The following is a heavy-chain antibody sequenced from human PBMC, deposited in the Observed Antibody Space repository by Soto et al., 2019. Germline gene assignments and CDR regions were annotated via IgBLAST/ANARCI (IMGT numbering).Heavy chain of an antibody. CDR1: GFTSNDYA. D-gene: IGHD3-16*01. V-gene: IGHV3-9*02. CDR3: VKDVQPGGADY. Sequence: EVKLVESGGGLVQPGRSLRLSCAASGFTSNDYAMHWVRQAPGKGLEWVSGIYYNSDRIDYGDSVKGRFATSSDNAKNSLYLQMNSLRPEDTAVCYCVKDVQPGGADYWGPGTLVTVSS. J-gene: IGHJ4*02. CDR2: IYYNSDRI.